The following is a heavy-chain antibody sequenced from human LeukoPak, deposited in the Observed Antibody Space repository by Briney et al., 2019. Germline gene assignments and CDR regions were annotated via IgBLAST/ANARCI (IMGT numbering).Heavy chain of an antibody. D-gene: IGHD3-16*01. CDR3: ARGGSH. CDR2: ISWDGGST. CDR1: GFTFDDYA. V-gene: IGHV3-43D*03. J-gene: IGHJ4*02. Sequence: GGSLRLSCAASGFTFDDYAMRWVRQAPGKGLEWVSLISWDGGSTYYADSVKGRFTISRDNAKNSLYLQMNSLRAEDTAVYYCARGGSHWGQGTLVTVSS.